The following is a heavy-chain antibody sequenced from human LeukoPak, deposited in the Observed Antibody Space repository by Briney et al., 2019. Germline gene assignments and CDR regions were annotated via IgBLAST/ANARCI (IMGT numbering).Heavy chain of an antibody. D-gene: IGHD1-26*01. CDR2: INTVGNSI. CDR1: GFTFRSDS. V-gene: IGHV3-48*02. CDR3: AREGYLGAFDI. Sequence: GGSLRLSCAASGFTFRSDSMNWVRQAPGKGLEWISYINTVGNSIHYADSVKGRFTISRDNARNSLSMQMYGLRDEDTAVYYCAREGYLGAFDIWGQGTVITVSS. J-gene: IGHJ3*02.